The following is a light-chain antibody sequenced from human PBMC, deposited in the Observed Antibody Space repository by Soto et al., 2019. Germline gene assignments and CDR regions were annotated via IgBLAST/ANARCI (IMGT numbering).Light chain of an antibody. Sequence: DIQMTQSPSTLSGSVGDRLTITCRASQTISSWLAWYQQKPGKXPKXXIYKASTLKSGVPSRFSGSGSGTELTITISSLQPDDFETYDCQHYNSYSEAFGQGTKVDIK. J-gene: IGKJ1*01. CDR3: QHYNSYSEA. V-gene: IGKV1-5*03. CDR2: KAS. CDR1: QTISSW.